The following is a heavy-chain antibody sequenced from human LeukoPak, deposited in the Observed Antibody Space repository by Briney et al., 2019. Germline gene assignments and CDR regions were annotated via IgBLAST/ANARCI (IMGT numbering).Heavy chain of an antibody. Sequence: NPSETLSLTCAVSGYSISSGYYWGWIRPPPGKGREWIGSIYHSGSTYYNPSLKSRVTISVDTSKNQFSLKLSSVTAADTAVYYCARHRSGSYFYWGQGTLVTVSS. D-gene: IGHD1-26*01. CDR1: GYSISSGYY. V-gene: IGHV4-38-2*01. J-gene: IGHJ4*02. CDR2: IYHSGST. CDR3: ARHRSGSYFY.